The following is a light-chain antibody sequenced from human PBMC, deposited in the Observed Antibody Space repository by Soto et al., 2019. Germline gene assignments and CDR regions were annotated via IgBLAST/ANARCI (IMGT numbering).Light chain of an antibody. V-gene: IGKV1-5*01. CDR3: QQYSSYWT. J-gene: IGKJ1*01. CDR1: QSMSSW. Sequence: DIHMTQSPSTLSASVGDRVTITCRASQSMSSWLAWYQQKPGKAPKLLIYDASSLESGVPSRFSGSGSGTEFTLTISSLQPDDFATYYCQQYSSYWTFGQGTKVDIK. CDR2: DAS.